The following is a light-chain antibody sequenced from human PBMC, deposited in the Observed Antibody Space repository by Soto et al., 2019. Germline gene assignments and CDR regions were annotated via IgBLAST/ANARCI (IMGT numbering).Light chain of an antibody. J-gene: IGLJ2*01. Sequence: QSALTQPASVSGSPGQSITISCTGTSSDVGSYNLVSWYQQHRGKAPKLMIYEGSKRPSGVSNRFAGSKAGNTASLTSSGLQAEDEADYYCCSDAGSSTLVFGGGTKLTVL. CDR3: CSDAGSSTLV. CDR2: EGS. CDR1: SSDVGSYNL. V-gene: IGLV2-23*01.